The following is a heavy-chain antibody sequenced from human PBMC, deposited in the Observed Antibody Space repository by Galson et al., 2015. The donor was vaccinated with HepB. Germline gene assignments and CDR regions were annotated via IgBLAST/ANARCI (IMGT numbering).Heavy chain of an antibody. Sequence: SLRLSCAASGFTFSSYAMSWVRQAPGKGLEWVSAISASGGNTYYADSVKGRFTISRDNSKNTFYLQMNSPRAEDTAVYYCAKQGYIGVSGTGVHWGQGTLVTVSS. CDR1: GFTFSSYA. CDR2: ISASGGNT. CDR3: AKQGYIGVSGTGVH. V-gene: IGHV3-23*01. D-gene: IGHD6-13*01. J-gene: IGHJ4*02.